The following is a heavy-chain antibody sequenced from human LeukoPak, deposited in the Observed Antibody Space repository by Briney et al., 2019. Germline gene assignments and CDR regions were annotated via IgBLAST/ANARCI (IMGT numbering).Heavy chain of an antibody. V-gene: IGHV3-48*03. D-gene: IGHD3-16*02. CDR1: GFTFSSYE. CDR2: ISSSGSTI. J-gene: IGHJ4*02. Sequence: GGSLRLSCAASGFTFSSYEMNWVRQAPGKGLEWVSYISSSGSTIYYADSVKGRFTISRDNAKNSLYLQMNSLRAEDTAVYYCARESQYSWTYVWGSYRTFDYWGQGTLVTVSS. CDR3: ARESQYSWTYVWGSYRTFDY.